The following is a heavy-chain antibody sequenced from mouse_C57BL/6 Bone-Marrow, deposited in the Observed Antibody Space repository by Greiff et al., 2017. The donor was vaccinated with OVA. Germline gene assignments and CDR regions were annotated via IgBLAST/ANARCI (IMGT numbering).Heavy chain of an antibody. D-gene: IGHD2-5*01. CDR2: IHPTSGST. CDR3: ARGGFYYSNYVGWYFDV. CDR1: GYTFTSYW. V-gene: IGHV1-64*01. Sequence: QVQLQQPGAELVKPGASVKLSCKTSGYTFTSYWMHWVKQRPGQGLEWMGMIHPTSGSTNYNEKFKSKATLTVDKSSSTAYMQLSSLTSEDSAVYYCARGGFYYSNYVGWYFDVWGTGTTVTVSS. J-gene: IGHJ1*03.